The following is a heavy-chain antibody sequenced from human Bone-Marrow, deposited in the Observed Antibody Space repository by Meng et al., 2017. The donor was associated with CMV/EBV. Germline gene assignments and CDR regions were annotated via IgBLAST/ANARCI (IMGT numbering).Heavy chain of an antibody. CDR1: GGSIGSYY. CDR2: IYYSGST. Sequence: SETLSLTCTVSGGSIGSYYWSWIRQPPGKGLEWIGYIYYSGSTNYNPSLKSRVTISVDTSKNQFSLKLSSVTAADTAVYYCAREVRKRWLQLHYFDYWGQGTLVTVSS. J-gene: IGHJ4*02. V-gene: IGHV4-59*01. CDR3: AREVRKRWLQLHYFDY. D-gene: IGHD5-24*01.